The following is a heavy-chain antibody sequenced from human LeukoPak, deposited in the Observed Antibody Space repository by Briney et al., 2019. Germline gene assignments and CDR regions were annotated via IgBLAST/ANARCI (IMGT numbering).Heavy chain of an antibody. CDR1: GHTFTSYG. J-gene: IGHJ5*02. CDR2: MNPNSGNT. D-gene: IGHD2-8*01. Sequence: ASVKVSCKASGHTFTSYGINWVRQAPGQGLEWMGWMNPNSGNTGYAQKFQGRITMTRNTPISTAYMELSSLTSDDTAVYYCARKLIFDPWGQGTLVTVSS. CDR3: ARKLIFDP. V-gene: IGHV1-8*02.